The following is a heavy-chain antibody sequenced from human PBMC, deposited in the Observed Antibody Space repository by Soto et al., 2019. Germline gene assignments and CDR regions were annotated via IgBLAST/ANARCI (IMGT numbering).Heavy chain of an antibody. V-gene: IGHV1-2*04. CDR3: ARDPGNYAFDY. J-gene: IGHJ4*02. CDR2: INPNSGGT. CDR1: GYTFPGYY. Sequence: ASVTVSCKASGYTFPGYYRHWVRQAPGQGLEWMGWINPNSGGTNYAQKFQGWVTMTRDTSISTAYMELSRLRSDDTAVYYCARDPGNYAFDYWGQGTLVTVSS. D-gene: IGHD1-7*01.